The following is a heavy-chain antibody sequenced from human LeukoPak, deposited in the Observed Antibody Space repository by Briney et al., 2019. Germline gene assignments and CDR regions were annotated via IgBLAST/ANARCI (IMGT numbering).Heavy chain of an antibody. CDR2: IKQDRSET. J-gene: IGHJ4*02. CDR1: GFSFSYYW. D-gene: IGHD5-24*01. CDR3: ANGDGFDY. Sequence: PGGSLRLSCAASGFSFSYYWMSWVRQAPGKGLEWVANIKQDRSETYYADSVKGRFTIFRDNAKNSLYLQMDSLRVEDTAVYYCANGDGFDYWGQGTLVIVSS. V-gene: IGHV3-7*01.